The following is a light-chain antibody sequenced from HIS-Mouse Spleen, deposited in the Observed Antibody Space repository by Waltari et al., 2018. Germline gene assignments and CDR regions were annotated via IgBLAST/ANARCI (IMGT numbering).Light chain of an antibody. J-gene: IGKJ1*01. CDR2: KAY. CDR3: QQYNSYSWT. CDR1: QSISSW. V-gene: IGKV1-5*03. Sequence: DIQMTQSPSTLSASVGDRVTITCRASQSISSWLAWYKQKPGKAPKLLIYKAYSLESGVPSRFSGSGSGTEFTLTISSLQPDDFATYYCQQYNSYSWTFGQGTKVEIK.